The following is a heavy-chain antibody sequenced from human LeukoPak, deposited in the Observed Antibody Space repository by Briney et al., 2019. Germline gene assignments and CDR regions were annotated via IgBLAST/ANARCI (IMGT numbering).Heavy chain of an antibody. CDR1: GYTFTSFD. D-gene: IGHD3-22*01. CDR3: ARGYHDSSGYHFDY. Sequence: ASVKVSCKPSGYTFTSFDINWVRQGTGQGLEWMGCMNPNSGNTVYAQRFQGRVTMTRNTSISTAYMDLSSLRSEDTAVHYCARGYHDSSGYHFDYWGQGTLVTVSS. J-gene: IGHJ4*02. V-gene: IGHV1-8*01. CDR2: MNPNSGNT.